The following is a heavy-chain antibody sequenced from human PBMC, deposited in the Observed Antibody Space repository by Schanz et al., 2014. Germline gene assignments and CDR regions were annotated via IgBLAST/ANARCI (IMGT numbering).Heavy chain of an antibody. CDR1: GFTFSTHA. CDR2: VSSDENND. Sequence: AQLVESGGGVVQPGRSLRLSCAASGFTFSTHAMHWVRQAPGKGLEWVALVSSDENNDYYTDSVKGRFTISRDNSKNAQYLQMNIRRAEDTAVYYCAEGTFGEVSAFDVWGQGTMVTVSS. J-gene: IGHJ3*01. V-gene: IGHV3-30*18. CDR3: AEGTFGEVSAFDV. D-gene: IGHD3-10*01.